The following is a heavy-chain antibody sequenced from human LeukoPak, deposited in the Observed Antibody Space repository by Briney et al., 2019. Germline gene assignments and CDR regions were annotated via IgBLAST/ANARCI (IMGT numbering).Heavy chain of an antibody. V-gene: IGHV3-74*01. J-gene: IGHJ4*02. CDR3: AKVEGASKASVY. Sequence: PGGSLRLSCAASGFTFRKYWLHWVRHAPGKGLVWVSRINPDDGSTSYADSAKGRFTISRDNAKNTLYLQMYSLRAEDTAVYYCAKVEGASKASVYWGQGALVTVSS. D-gene: IGHD1-1*01. CDR1: GFTFRKYW. CDR2: INPDDGST.